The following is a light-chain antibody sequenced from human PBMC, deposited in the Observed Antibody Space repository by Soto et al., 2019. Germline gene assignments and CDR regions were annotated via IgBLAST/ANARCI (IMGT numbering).Light chain of an antibody. J-gene: IGLJ2*01. V-gene: IGLV1-51*01. CDR1: SSNIGNNY. CDR2: DNN. Sequence: QSVLTQPPSVSAAPGQKVTISCSGSSSNIGNNYVSWYQQLPGTAPKLLIYDNNKRPSGIPNRFSGSKSGTSATLGITGLQTWYEADYYCGTWDSSLSAVVFGGGTKLTVL. CDR3: GTWDSSLSAVV.